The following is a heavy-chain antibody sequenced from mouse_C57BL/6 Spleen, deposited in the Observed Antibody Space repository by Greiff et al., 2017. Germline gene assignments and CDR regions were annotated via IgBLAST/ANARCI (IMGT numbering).Heavy chain of an antibody. V-gene: IGHV1-69*01. Sequence: QVQLQQPGAELVMPGASVKLSCKASGYTFTSYWMHWVKQRPGQGLEWIGEIVPSDSYTNYNQKFKGKSTLTVDKSSSTAYMQLISLTSEDSAVYYCARSGIYSKIWDAMDYWGQGTSVTVSS. CDR3: ARSGIYSKIWDAMDY. CDR2: IVPSDSYT. CDR1: GYTFTSYW. J-gene: IGHJ4*01. D-gene: IGHD2-5*01.